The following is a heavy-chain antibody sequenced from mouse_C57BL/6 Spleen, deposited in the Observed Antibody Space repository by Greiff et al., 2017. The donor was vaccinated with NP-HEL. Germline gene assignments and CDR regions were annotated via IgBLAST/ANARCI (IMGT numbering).Heavy chain of an antibody. Sequence: QVQLQQPGAELVRPGSSVKLSCKASGYTFTSYWMHWVKQRPIQGLEWIGNIDPSDSETHYNQKFKDKATLTVDKSSSTAYMQLSSLTSEDSAVYYCARYGYDEWAWFAYWGQGTLVTVSA. CDR2: IDPSDSET. V-gene: IGHV1-52*01. CDR3: ARYGYDEWAWFAY. CDR1: GYTFTSYW. J-gene: IGHJ3*01. D-gene: IGHD2-2*01.